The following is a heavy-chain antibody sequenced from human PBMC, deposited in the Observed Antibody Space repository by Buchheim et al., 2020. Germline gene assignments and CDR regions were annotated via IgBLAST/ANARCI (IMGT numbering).Heavy chain of an antibody. J-gene: IGHJ5*02. CDR1: GGSINSRDYY. D-gene: IGHD5-12*01. V-gene: IGHV4-30-4*01. Sequence: QMQLQESGPGLVKPSQTLSLTCNVSGGSINSRDYYWSWIRQPPGRGLEWVGYIFYRGNTYYNPSLKSRLTISIYTSKNQFSLKLSSVTAADTAVYYCARTEVGTTDNWFDPWGQGTL. CDR2: IFYRGNT. CDR3: ARTEVGTTDNWFDP.